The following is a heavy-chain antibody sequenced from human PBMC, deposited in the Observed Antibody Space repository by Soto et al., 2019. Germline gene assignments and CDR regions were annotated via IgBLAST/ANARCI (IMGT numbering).Heavy chain of an antibody. Sequence: QVQLVQSGAELKRPGASVKVSCKASGYTFTNNDINWVRQSTGQGLEWMGWMNPYSGNTGYAQKFQGRVTMTRDNSITTAYMELSSLRSEDTAVYYCVRAPLDYYSADYFYNWGQVTLVTVSS. V-gene: IGHV1-8*01. CDR1: GYTFTNND. D-gene: IGHD2-21*01. CDR2: MNPYSGNT. J-gene: IGHJ4*02. CDR3: VRAPLDYYSADYFYN.